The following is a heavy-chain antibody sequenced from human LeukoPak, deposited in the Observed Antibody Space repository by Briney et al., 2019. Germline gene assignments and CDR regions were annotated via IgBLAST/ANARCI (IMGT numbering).Heavy chain of an antibody. V-gene: IGHV3-7*01. J-gene: IGHJ6*03. D-gene: IGHD2-2*02. CDR3: ARDGCTSTSCYTRGDV. Sequence: PGGSLRLSCAAAGITFSSNWMSWVRQAPGKGLEWVANIKPDGSEKYYVDSVKGRFTISRDNAKSSLYLQMNSLRADDSAVYYCARDGCTSTSCYTRGDVWGKGTMVTVSS. CDR1: GITFSSNW. CDR2: IKPDGSEK.